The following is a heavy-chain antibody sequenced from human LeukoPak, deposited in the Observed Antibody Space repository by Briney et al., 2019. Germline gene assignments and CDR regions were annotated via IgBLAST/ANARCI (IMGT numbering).Heavy chain of an antibody. CDR3: ARVGCSSTSCGPSAEYFQH. Sequence: ASVKVSCKASGYTFTSYDINWVRQATGQGLEWMGWMNPNSGNTGYAQKFQGRVTMTRNTSISTAYMELSSLRSEDTAVYYCARVGCSSTSCGPSAEYFQHWGQGTLVTVSS. J-gene: IGHJ1*01. CDR2: MNPNSGNT. CDR1: GYTFTSYD. V-gene: IGHV1-8*01. D-gene: IGHD2-2*01.